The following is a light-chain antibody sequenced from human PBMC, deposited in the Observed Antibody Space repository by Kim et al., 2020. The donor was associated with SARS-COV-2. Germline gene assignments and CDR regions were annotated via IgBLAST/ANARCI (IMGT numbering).Light chain of an antibody. V-gene: IGLV6-57*01. CDR3: QSYDSSNWV. CDR2: EDN. Sequence: GKTVTISGTRSSGSIASNNVQWYQQRAGSSPTTVIYEDNQRPSGVPDRFSGSIDSSSNSASLTISGLKTEDEADYYCQSYDSSNWVFGGGTQLTVL. CDR1: SGSIASNN. J-gene: IGLJ3*02.